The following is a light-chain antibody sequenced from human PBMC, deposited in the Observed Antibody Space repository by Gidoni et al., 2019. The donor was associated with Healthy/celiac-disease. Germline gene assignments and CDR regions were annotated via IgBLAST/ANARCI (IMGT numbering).Light chain of an antibody. J-gene: IGKJ2*01. Sequence: DIQMTPSQSSLSASVGDSVTITCRASKSISSYLHWYQQKPGKAPKLLIYAASSLQSGVPSRFSGSGSGTDFTLTISSLQPEYFATYYCQQSYSTRYTFGQGTKLEIK. CDR2: AAS. V-gene: IGKV1-39*01. CDR1: KSISSY. CDR3: QQSYSTRYT.